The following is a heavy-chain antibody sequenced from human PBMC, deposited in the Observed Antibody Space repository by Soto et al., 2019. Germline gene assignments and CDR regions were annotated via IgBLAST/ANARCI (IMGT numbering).Heavy chain of an antibody. D-gene: IGHD7-27*01. CDR1: GFTFSSYW. CDR3: ARDPTANRGAFDI. CDR2: IKQDGSEK. V-gene: IGHV3-7*03. J-gene: IGHJ3*02. Sequence: GGSLRLSCAASGFTFSSYWMSWVRQAPGKGLEWVANIKQDGSEKYYVDSVKGRFTISRDNAKNSLYLQMNSLRAEDSAVYYCARDPTANRGAFDIWGQGRMITVSS.